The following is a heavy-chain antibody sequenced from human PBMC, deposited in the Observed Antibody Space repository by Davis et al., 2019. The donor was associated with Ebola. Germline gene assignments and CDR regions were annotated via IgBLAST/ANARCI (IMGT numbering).Heavy chain of an antibody. J-gene: IGHJ4*02. CDR1: GFTVSSNY. Sequence: GESLKISCAASGFTVSSNYMSWVRQAPGKGLEWVANIKQDGSEKYYVDSVKGRFTISRDNAKNSLYLQMNSLRAEDTAVYYCARGRWLQFSYFDYWGQGTLVTVSS. D-gene: IGHD5-24*01. CDR3: ARGRWLQFSYFDY. CDR2: IKQDGSEK. V-gene: IGHV3-7*03.